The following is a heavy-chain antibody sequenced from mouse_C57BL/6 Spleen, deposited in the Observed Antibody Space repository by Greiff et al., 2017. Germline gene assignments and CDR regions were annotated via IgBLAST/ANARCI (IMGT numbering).Heavy chain of an antibody. CDR3: ASCMAYYGSSYYFDY. Sequence: QVQLKQSGPELVKPGASVKISCKASGYAFSSSWMNWVKQRPGKGLEWIGRIYPGDGDTNYNGKFKGKATLTADKSSSTAYMQLSSLTSEDSAVYFCASCMAYYGSSYYFDYWGQGTTLTVSS. CDR1: GYAFSSSW. D-gene: IGHD1-1*01. CDR2: IYPGDGDT. J-gene: IGHJ2*01. V-gene: IGHV1-82*01.